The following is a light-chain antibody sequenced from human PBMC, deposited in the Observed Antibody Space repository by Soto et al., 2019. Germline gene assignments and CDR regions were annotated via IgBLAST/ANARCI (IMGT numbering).Light chain of an antibody. Sequence: EIVMTQSPATLSVSPGERATLSCRASQSVSSNLAWYQQKPGQAPRLLIYGASTRATGIPARFSGSGSGTEFTLTISSLQPDDFATYYCQQYITYQWTFGQGTKVDIK. CDR2: GAS. J-gene: IGKJ1*01. CDR1: QSVSSN. V-gene: IGKV3-15*01. CDR3: QQYITYQWT.